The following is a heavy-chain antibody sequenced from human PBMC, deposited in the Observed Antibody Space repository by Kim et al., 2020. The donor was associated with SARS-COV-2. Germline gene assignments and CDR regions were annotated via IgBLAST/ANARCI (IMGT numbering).Heavy chain of an antibody. CDR2: IYYSGST. Sequence: SETLSLTCTVSGGSISSGGYYWSWIRQHPGKGLEWIGYIYYSGSTYYNPSLKSRVTISVDTSKNQFSLKLSSVTAADTAVYYCARARITMIVVVTHFDYWGQGTLVTISS. D-gene: IGHD3-22*01. CDR1: GGSISSGGYY. J-gene: IGHJ4*02. V-gene: IGHV4-31*03. CDR3: ARARITMIVVVTHFDY.